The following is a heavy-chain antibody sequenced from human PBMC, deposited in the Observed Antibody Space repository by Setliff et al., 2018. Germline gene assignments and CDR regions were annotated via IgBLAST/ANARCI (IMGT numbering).Heavy chain of an antibody. V-gene: IGHV3-74*01. CDR1: GFIFSSYW. J-gene: IGHJ4*02. CDR3: ARTCSGSGCYAGLES. Sequence: GSLRLSCAASGFIFSSYWMHWVPQVPEKGLVWVSQIDTDGSTTRYADSVKGRFTVSRDNAKNTLYLQMTSLRGEDTDVYYCARTCSGSGCYAGLESWGQGTPVTVSS. CDR2: IDTDGSTT. D-gene: IGHD2-15*01.